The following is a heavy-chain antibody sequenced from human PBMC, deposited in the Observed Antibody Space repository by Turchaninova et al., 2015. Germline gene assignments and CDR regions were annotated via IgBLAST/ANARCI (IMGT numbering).Heavy chain of an antibody. J-gene: IGHJ5*02. Sequence: EVRLVESGGGLVKPGGSLRLSCAASGFIFTNAWLSWVGQAPGKGVGGVGRVKSKPDGRTIDDAEPVKDRFTISRDDSKNTLYLHMNSLKIEDTAVYYCTTAVYSSSWAWFDPWGQGTLVTVSS. D-gene: IGHD6-13*01. CDR1: GFIFTNAW. CDR3: TTAVYSSSWAWFDP. CDR2: VKSKPDGRTI. V-gene: IGHV3-15*01.